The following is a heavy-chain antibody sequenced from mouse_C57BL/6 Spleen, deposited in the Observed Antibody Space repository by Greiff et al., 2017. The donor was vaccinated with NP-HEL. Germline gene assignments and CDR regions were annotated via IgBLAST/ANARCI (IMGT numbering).Heavy chain of an antibody. CDR1: GYTFTSYW. V-gene: IGHV1-64*01. CDR2: IHPNSGST. Sequence: QVQLQQPGAELVKPGASVKLSCKASGYTFTSYWMHWVKQRPGQGLEWIGMIHPNSGSTNYNEKFKSKATLTVDKSSSTAYMQLSSLTSEDSAVYYCARSRDYGSSYDYAMDYWGQGTSVTVSS. CDR3: ARSRDYGSSYDYAMDY. D-gene: IGHD1-1*01. J-gene: IGHJ4*01.